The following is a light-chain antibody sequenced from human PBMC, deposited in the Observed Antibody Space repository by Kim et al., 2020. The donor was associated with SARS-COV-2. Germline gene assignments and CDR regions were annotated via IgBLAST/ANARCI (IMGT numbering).Light chain of an antibody. V-gene: IGKV4-1*01. CDR2: WAS. CDR3: QQYYSSPFT. J-gene: IGKJ3*01. CDR1: QSVLYNSNNKNY. Sequence: DIVMTQSPDSLAVSLGERATINCKSSQSVLYNSNNKNYLAWYQQKPGQPPQLLIYWASTRESGVPDRFSGSGSGTDFTLTISSLQDEDVAVYYCQQYYSSPFTFGPGTKVDIK.